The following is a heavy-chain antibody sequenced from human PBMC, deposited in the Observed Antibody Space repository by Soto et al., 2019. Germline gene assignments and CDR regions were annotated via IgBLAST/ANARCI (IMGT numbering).Heavy chain of an antibody. J-gene: IGHJ6*03. D-gene: IGHD2-2*01. V-gene: IGHV1-8*01. CDR2: MNPNSGNT. Sequence: ASVKVSCKASGYTFTSYDINWVRQATGQGLEWMGWMNPNSGNTGYAQKFQGRVTMTRNTSISTAYMELSSLRSEDTAVYYCARGRAKVVVVPAAINYYYYMDVWGKGTTVTLSS. CDR3: ARGRAKVVVVPAAINYYYYMDV. CDR1: GYTFTSYD.